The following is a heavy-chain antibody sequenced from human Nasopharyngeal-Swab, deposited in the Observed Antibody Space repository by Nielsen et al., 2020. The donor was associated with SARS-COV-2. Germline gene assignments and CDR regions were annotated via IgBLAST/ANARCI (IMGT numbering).Heavy chain of an antibody. V-gene: IGHV3-9*01. J-gene: IGHJ6*02. CDR1: GFTFDDYA. CDR3: ATLGGYSGYDSEYGMDV. CDR2: ISWNSGSI. Sequence: SLKISCAASGFTFDDYAMHWVRQAPGKGLEWVSGISWNSGSIGYADSVKGRFTISRDNAKNSLYLQMNSLRAGDTALYYCATLGGYSGYDSEYGMDVWGQGTTVTVSS. D-gene: IGHD5-12*01.